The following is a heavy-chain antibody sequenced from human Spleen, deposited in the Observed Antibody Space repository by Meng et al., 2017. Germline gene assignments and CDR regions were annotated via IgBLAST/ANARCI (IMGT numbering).Heavy chain of an antibody. CDR2: IYTSGST. V-gene: IGHV4-4*07. D-gene: IGHD6-13*01. Sequence: SETLSLTCTVSGGSISSYYWSWIRQPAGKGLEWIGRIYTSGSTNYNPSLKSRVTMSVDTSKNQFSLKLSSVTAADTAVYYCAGESPGQQLPAGAFDTWGQGTMVTVSS. CDR1: GGSISSYY. CDR3: AGESPGQQLPAGAFDT. J-gene: IGHJ3*02.